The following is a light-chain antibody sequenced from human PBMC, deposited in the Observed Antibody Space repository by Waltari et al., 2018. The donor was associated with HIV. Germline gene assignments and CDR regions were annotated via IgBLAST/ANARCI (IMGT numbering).Light chain of an antibody. CDR1: SSNSGSNT. CDR2: SNN. V-gene: IGLV1-44*01. Sequence: QSVLTQPPSASGTPGQRVTISCSGSSSNSGSNTVNWYQQVPGTAPKLLIFSNNQRPSGVPARFSGSKSGASASLAISGLQSEDEADYYCAAWDDSLTGRVFGGGTKLTVL. J-gene: IGLJ3*02. CDR3: AAWDDSLTGRV.